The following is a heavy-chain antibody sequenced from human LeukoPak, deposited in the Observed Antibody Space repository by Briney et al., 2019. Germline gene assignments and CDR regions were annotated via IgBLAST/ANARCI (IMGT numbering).Heavy chain of an antibody. J-gene: IGHJ3*02. Sequence: SGTLSLTCAVSGGSISSSNWWSWVRQPPGKGLEWIGEIYHSGSTNYNPSLKSRVTISVDRSKNQFSLKLSSVTAADTAVYYCARPRTTARGAFDIWGQGTMVTVSS. CDR1: GGSISSSNW. CDR2: IYHSGST. V-gene: IGHV4-4*02. CDR3: ARPRTTARGAFDI. D-gene: IGHD4-11*01.